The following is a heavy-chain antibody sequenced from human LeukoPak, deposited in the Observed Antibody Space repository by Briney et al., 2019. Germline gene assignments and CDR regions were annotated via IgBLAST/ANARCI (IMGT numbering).Heavy chain of an antibody. CDR1: GFTFDDYA. D-gene: IGHD3-10*01. CDR3: AKDVWFGDQIWGAFDI. J-gene: IGHJ3*02. CDR2: ISWNSGSI. V-gene: IGHV3-9*01. Sequence: PGRSPRLSCAASGFTFDDYAMHWVRQAPGKGLEWVSGISWNSGSIGYADSVKGRFTISRDNAKNSLYLQMNSLRAEDTALYYCAKDVWFGDQIWGAFDIWGQGTMVTVSS.